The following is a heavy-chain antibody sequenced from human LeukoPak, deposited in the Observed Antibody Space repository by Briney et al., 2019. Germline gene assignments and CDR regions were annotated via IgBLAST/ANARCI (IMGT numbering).Heavy chain of an antibody. D-gene: IGHD3-3*01. Sequence: SQTLSLTCSVSGGSISSGSYYWNWIRQSAGKGLEWIGRIYTSGSTNYIPSLKSRVTISVNTSNNQFSLKLSFVTAADTAVYFCARGRRGNYDFWSGLIAGNFFDSWGQGTLVTVSS. CDR3: ARGRRGNYDFWSGLIAGNFFDS. J-gene: IGHJ4*02. CDR2: IYTSGST. V-gene: IGHV4-61*02. CDR1: GGSISSGSYY.